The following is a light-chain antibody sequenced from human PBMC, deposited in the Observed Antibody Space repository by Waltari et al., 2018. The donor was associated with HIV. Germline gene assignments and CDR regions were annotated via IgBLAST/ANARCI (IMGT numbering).Light chain of an antibody. CDR3: AAWDDSLSGHVV. CDR1: SSNIGSTY. CDR2: RSN. J-gene: IGLJ2*01. Sequence: QSVLTPPPSASGTPGPRVTPSCSGSSSNIGSTYVYWYQQLPGTAPKLLIYRSNQRPSGVPGRFSGSKSGTSASLAISGLRSEDEADYYCAAWDDSLSGHVVFGGGTKLTVL. V-gene: IGLV1-47*01.